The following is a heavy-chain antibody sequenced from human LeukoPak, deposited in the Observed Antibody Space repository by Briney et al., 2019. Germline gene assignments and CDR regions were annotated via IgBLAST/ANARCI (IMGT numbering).Heavy chain of an antibody. Sequence: GGSLRLSCAASGFTFSSYEMNWVRQAPGKGLEWVSYISSSGSTIYYADSVKGRFTISRDNAKNSLYLQMSSLRVEDTAVYYCTRDPRHFDSCGQGTRVTVSS. CDR3: TRDPRHFDS. J-gene: IGHJ5*01. CDR2: ISSSGSTI. CDR1: GFTFSSYE. V-gene: IGHV3-48*03. D-gene: IGHD6-25*01.